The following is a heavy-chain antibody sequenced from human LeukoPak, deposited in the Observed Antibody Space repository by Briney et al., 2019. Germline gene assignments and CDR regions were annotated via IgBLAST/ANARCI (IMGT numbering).Heavy chain of an antibody. D-gene: IGHD3-16*01. V-gene: IGHV4-34*01. CDR3: TRGAGWLIDY. CDR1: GGSFSGYY. J-gene: IGHJ4*02. CDR2: INHSGST. Sequence: SETLSLTCAVYGGSFSGYYWSWIRQPPGKGLEWIGEINHSGSTNYNPSLKSRVTISVDTSKNQFSLKLSSVTTADTAVYYCTRGAGWLIDYWGQGILVTVSS.